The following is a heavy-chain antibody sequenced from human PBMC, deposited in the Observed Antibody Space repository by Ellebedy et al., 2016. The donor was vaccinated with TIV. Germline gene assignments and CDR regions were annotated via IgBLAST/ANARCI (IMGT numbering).Heavy chain of an antibody. CDR3: AGDPSGWGSGWRAH. J-gene: IGHJ4*02. D-gene: IGHD6-19*01. CDR2: VYADGTT. Sequence: GESLKIPCAAPGFTVNSNYMYWVRQAPGTGLEWVSGVYADGTTYYTDSVKGRFTISRDNSNNILFLQMNSLGVEDTAVYFCAGDPSGWGSGWRAHWGQGTLVTVSS. V-gene: IGHV3-66*01. CDR1: GFTVNSNY.